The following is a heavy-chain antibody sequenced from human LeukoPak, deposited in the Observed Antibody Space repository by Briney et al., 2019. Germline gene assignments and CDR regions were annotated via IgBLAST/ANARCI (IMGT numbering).Heavy chain of an antibody. Sequence: PGGSLRLSCAASGITFRNYGFHWVRQAPGKGLEWVAIIWYDGSNEYYADSVKGRFTISRDNSKNTLYLQMNSLRAEDTAAYYCATSRGSYYMDVWGKGTTVTVSS. CDR3: ATSRGSYYMDV. CDR1: GITFRNYG. CDR2: IWYDGSNE. J-gene: IGHJ6*03. V-gene: IGHV3-33*01. D-gene: IGHD1-26*01.